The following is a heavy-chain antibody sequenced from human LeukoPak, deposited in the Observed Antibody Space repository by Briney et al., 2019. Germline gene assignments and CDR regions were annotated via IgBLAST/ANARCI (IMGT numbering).Heavy chain of an antibody. CDR2: ISGSGGST. V-gene: IGHV3-23*01. CDR3: AKSVLASSLFDY. D-gene: IGHD1-1*01. Sequence: PGGSLRLSCAASGFTFSSYAMSWVRQAPGKGLEWVSAISGSGGSTYYADSVKGRFTIPRDNSKNTLYLQMNSLRAEDTAVYYCAKSVLASSLFDYWGQGTLVTVSS. CDR1: GFTFSSYA. J-gene: IGHJ4*02.